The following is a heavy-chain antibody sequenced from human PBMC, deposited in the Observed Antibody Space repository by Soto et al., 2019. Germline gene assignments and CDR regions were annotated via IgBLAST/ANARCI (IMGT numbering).Heavy chain of an antibody. V-gene: IGHV4-30-2*01. CDR1: GGSISSGGYS. Sequence: PSETLSLTCAVSGGSISSGGYSWSWIRQPPGKGLEWIGYIYHSGSTYYNPSLKSRVTISVDRSKNQFSLKLSSVTAADTAVYYCARVRGKSSSWFDPWGQGTLVTVSS. CDR3: ARVRGKSSSWFDP. CDR2: IYHSGST. J-gene: IGHJ5*02. D-gene: IGHD6-13*01.